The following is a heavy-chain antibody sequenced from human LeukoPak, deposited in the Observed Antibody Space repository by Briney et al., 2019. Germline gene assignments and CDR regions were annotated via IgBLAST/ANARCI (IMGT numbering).Heavy chain of an antibody. CDR1: GYTFTGYY. V-gene: IGHV1-24*01. CDR3: TTGHRLPSGGSPTFDF. J-gene: IGHJ4*02. Sequence: VASVKVSCKASGYTFTGYYMHWVRQAPGKGLEWMGSFDPEDGETIYAQKFQGRVILTEDTSTDTAYMELSSLRYEDTAVYYCTTGHRLPSGGSPTFDFWGQGTPVTVSS. D-gene: IGHD2-15*01. CDR2: FDPEDGET.